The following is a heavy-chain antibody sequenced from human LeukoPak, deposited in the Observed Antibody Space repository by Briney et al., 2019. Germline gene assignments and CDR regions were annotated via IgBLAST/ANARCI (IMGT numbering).Heavy chain of an antibody. V-gene: IGHV4-39*07. CDR3: ARLMRGGFHYYYYYMDV. Sequence: SETLSLTCAVSGDSISSSNYYWGWIRQPPGKGLEWIGSINYSGSTYYNPSLKSRVTISVDTSKNQFSLKLSSVTAADTAVYYCARLMRGGFHYYYYYMDVWGKGTTVTVSS. J-gene: IGHJ6*03. CDR2: INYSGST. D-gene: IGHD1-26*01. CDR1: GDSISSSNYY.